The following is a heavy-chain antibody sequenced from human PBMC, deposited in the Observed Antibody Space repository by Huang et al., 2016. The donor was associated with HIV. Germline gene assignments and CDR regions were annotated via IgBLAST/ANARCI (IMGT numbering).Heavy chain of an antibody. CDR2: IIPIFGTA. D-gene: IGHD3-22*01. V-gene: IGHV1-69*13. CDR1: GGTFSRYA. Sequence: QVQLVQSGAEVKKPGSSVKVSCKAAGGTFSRYAISWVRQAPGQWLEGMGGIIPIFGTANYAQKFQGRVTITADESTSTACMELGSLRSEDTAVYYCARARGYYDSSVSYYFDYWGQGTLVTVSS. J-gene: IGHJ4*02. CDR3: ARARGYYDSSVSYYFDY.